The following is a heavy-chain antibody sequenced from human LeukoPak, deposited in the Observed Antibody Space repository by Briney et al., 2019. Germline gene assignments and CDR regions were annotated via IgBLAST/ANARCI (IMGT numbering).Heavy chain of an antibody. V-gene: IGHV4-59*08. J-gene: IGHJ4*02. Sequence: PSETLSLTCTVSGGSISSYYWSWIRQPPGKGLEWIGYIYYSGSTNYNPSLKSRVTISVDTSKNQFSLKLSSVTAADTAVYYCARQTGSCFDYWGQGTLVTVSS. D-gene: IGHD3-10*01. CDR1: GGSISSYY. CDR2: IYYSGST. CDR3: ARQTGSCFDY.